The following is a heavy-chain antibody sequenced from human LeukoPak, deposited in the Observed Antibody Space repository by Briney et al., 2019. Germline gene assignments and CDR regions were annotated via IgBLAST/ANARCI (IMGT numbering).Heavy chain of an antibody. V-gene: IGHV1-18*01. CDR3: ARGEFPLDAFDI. J-gene: IGHJ3*02. CDR2: ISPYSGNT. CDR1: GYNFDNYG. Sequence: GASVKVSCKSSGYNFDNYGIGWVRQAPGQGLDWMGWISPYSGNTNYGQKLQGRVTMTTDTSTNTAYMELRRLSLDDTAIYYCARGEFPLDAFDIWGQGTMVTVSS. D-gene: IGHD3-10*01.